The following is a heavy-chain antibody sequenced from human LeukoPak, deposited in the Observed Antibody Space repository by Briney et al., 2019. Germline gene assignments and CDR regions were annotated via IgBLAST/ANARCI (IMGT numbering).Heavy chain of an antibody. J-gene: IGHJ4*02. Sequence: ASVKVSCKASGYSFTGYFFHWVRQAPGQGLEWMGWINPNSGGTKYSQKFQGRVTMTSDTSISTAYMEMTSLRSDDTAFYFCARGTHSSGYYSLDYWGQGTQVTVSS. D-gene: IGHD6-19*01. V-gene: IGHV1-2*02. CDR2: INPNSGGT. CDR3: ARGTHSSGYYSLDY. CDR1: GYSFTGYF.